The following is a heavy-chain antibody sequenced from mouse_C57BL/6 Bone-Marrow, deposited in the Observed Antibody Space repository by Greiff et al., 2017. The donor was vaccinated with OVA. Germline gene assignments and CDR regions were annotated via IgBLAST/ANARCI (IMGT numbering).Heavy chain of an antibody. CDR2: IYPGSGST. V-gene: IGHV1-55*01. Sequence: QVQLQQSGAELVKPGASVKMSCKASGYTFTSYWITWVKQRPGQGLEWIGDIYPGSGSTNYNEKFKSKATLTVDTSSSTAYMQLSSLTSEDSAVYYCASDIYYYGSSSYLYFDVWGTGTTVTVSA. CDR1: GYTFTSYW. D-gene: IGHD1-1*01. J-gene: IGHJ1*03. CDR3: ASDIYYYGSSSYLYFDV.